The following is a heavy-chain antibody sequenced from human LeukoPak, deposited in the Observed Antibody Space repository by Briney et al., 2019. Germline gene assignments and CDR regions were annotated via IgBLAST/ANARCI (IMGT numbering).Heavy chain of an antibody. CDR1: GFTFSNAW. D-gene: IGHD1-7*01. J-gene: IGHJ4*02. CDR2: IKSKTDGGTT. CDR3: AKLAPIGTTLGLLFDY. Sequence: KPGGSLRLSCAASGFTFSNAWMSWVRQAPGKGLEWVGRIKSKTDGGTTDYAAPVKGRFTISRDDSKNTLYLQMNSLRAEDTAVYYCAKLAPIGTTLGLLFDYWGQGTLVTVSS. V-gene: IGHV3-15*01.